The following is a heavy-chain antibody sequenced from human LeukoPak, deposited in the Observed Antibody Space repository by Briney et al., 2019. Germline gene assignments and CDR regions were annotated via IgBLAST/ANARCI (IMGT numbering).Heavy chain of an antibody. J-gene: IGHJ4*02. CDR3: ARDYASDTDMV. V-gene: IGHV3-30*03. D-gene: IGHD5-18*01. CDR2: ISSDGTNK. CDR1: GFTFSRYG. Sequence: PGRSLRLSCAASGFTFSRYGMHWVRQAPGKGLEWVAVISSDGTNKYYADSVRGRFTIFRDNSKNTLFLQMNSLRADDTAVYYCARDYASDTDMVWGQGTLVTVSS.